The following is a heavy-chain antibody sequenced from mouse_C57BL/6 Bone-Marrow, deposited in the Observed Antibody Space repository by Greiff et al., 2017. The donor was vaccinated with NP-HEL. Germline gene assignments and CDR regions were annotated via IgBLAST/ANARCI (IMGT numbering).Heavy chain of an antibody. CDR3: ARGYYGDY. J-gene: IGHJ2*01. V-gene: IGHV3-6*01. CDR2: ISYDGSN. Sequence: EVKLEESGPGLVKPSQSLSLTCSVTGYSITSGYYWNWIRQFPGNKLEWMGYISYDGSNNYNPSLKNRISITRDTSKNQFFLKLNSVTTEDTATYYCARGYYGDYWGQGTTLTVSS. CDR1: GYSITSGYY.